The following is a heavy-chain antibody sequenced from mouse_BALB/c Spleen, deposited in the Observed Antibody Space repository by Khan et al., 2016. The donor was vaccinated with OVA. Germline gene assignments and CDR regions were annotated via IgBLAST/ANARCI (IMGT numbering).Heavy chain of an antibody. CDR3: ARVYGGDFDY. V-gene: IGHV3-2*02. D-gene: IGHD1-1*01. CDR1: GYSITSDYA. Sequence: EVQLQESGPGLVKPSQSLSLTCTVTGYSITSDYAWNWIRQFPGNKLEWMGFISYSGNTNYNPSLKSRISITRDTSKNQFFLQLNSVTTEDTATYYGARVYGGDFDYWGQGTNLTVSS. J-gene: IGHJ2*01. CDR2: ISYSGNT.